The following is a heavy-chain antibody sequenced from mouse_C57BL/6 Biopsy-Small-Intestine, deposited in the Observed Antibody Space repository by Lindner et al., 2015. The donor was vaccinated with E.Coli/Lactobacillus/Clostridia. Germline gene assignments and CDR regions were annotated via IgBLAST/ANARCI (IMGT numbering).Heavy chain of an antibody. D-gene: IGHD2-1*01. V-gene: IGHV1-14*01. J-gene: IGHJ3*01. CDR3: ARKGILRWYVPFAY. CDR1: GYTFTSYV. Sequence: VQLQESGPELVKPGASVKMSCKASGYTFTSYVMHWVKQKPGQGLEWIGYINPYNDGTKYNEKFKGKATLTSDKSSSTAYMELSSLTSEDSAVYYCARKGILRWYVPFAYWGQGTLVTVSA. CDR2: INPYNDGT.